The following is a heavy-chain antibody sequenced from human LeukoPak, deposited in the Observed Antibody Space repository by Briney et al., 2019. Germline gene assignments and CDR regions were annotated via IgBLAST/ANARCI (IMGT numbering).Heavy chain of an antibody. CDR2: INPSGGST. D-gene: IGHD5-24*01. CDR3: ANTRDGYNGNYFDY. Sequence: ASVKVSCKASGDIFTTYYIHWVRQAPGQGFEWMGIINPSGGSTNYAQKFQGRVTMTRDTSTSTIYMELSSLRSDDTAVYYCANTRDGYNGNYFDYWGQGTLVTVSS. CDR1: GDIFTTYY. J-gene: IGHJ4*02. V-gene: IGHV1-46*01.